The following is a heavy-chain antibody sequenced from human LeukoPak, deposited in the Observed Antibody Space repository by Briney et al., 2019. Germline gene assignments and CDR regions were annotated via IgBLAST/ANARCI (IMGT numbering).Heavy chain of an antibody. J-gene: IGHJ4*02. CDR1: GFTFSSYW. Sequence: GGSLRLSCAASGFTFSSYWMSWVRQAPGKGLEWVANIKQDGSEKYYVDSVKGRFTISRDNAKNSLYLQMNSLRAEDTAVYYCAREDYGDSSYFDYWGQGTLVTVSS. CDR3: AREDYGDSSYFDY. CDR2: IKQDGSEK. V-gene: IGHV3-7*01. D-gene: IGHD4-17*01.